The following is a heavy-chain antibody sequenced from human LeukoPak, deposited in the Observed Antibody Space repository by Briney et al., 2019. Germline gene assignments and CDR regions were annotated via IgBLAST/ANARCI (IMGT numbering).Heavy chain of an antibody. CDR2: INPSGGST. J-gene: IGHJ4*02. CDR1: GYTFTSYY. Sequence: ASVKVSCKASGYTFTSYYMHWLGQPLGKGLEWRGIINPSGGSTSYAQKFQGRVTMTRDTSTSTVYMELSSLRSEDTAVYYCARGSRGVVPAATFDYWGQGTLVTVSS. CDR3: ARGSRGVVPAATFDY. D-gene: IGHD2-2*01. V-gene: IGHV1-46*01.